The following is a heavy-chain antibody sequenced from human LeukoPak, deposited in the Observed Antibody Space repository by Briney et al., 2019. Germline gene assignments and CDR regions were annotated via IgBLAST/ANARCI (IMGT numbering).Heavy chain of an antibody. CDR3: ATQRNDYGDYFDY. J-gene: IGHJ4*02. V-gene: IGHV1-2*04. CDR2: INPNSGGT. D-gene: IGHD4-17*01. CDR1: GYTFTGYY. Sequence: ASVKVSCTASGYTFTGYYMHWVRQAPGQGLEWMGRINPNSGGTNYAQKFQGWVTMTRDTSISTAYMELSRLRSDDTAVYYCATQRNDYGDYFDYWGQGTLVTVSS.